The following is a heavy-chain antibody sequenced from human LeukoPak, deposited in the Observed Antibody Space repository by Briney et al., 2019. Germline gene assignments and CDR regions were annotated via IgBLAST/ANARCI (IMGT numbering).Heavy chain of an antibody. CDR1: GFTFSSYA. D-gene: IGHD1-26*01. CDR2: ITGGGST. CDR3: ARHLYRAFDY. Sequence: SGGSLRLSCAASGFTFSSYAMSWVRQAPGKGLEWVSAITGGGSTYYADSVKGRFTISRDSAKNSLYLQMNGLRDEDTAVYYCARHLYRAFDYWGQGTPVTVSS. J-gene: IGHJ4*02. V-gene: IGHV3-23*01.